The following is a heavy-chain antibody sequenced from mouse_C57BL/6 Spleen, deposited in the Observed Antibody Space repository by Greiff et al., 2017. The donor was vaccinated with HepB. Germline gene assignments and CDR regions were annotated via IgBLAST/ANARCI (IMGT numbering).Heavy chain of an antibody. D-gene: IGHD4-1*01. Sequence: VKLQESGAELVRPGASVKLSCKASGYTFTDYYINWVKQRPGQGLEWIARIYPGSGNTYYNEKFKGKATLTAEKSSSTAYMQLSSLTSEDSAVYFCAREALTGTGDYWGQGTTLTVSS. V-gene: IGHV1-76*01. CDR1: GYTFTDYY. CDR3: AREALTGTGDY. CDR2: IYPGSGNT. J-gene: IGHJ2*01.